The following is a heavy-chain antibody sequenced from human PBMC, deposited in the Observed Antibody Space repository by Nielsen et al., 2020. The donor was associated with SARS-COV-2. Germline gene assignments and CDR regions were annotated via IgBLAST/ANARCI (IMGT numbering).Heavy chain of an antibody. Sequence: SVKVSCKASGFVLTYYAVHWVRQAPGQGLEWVGWLNPGNGDTTYSQKFQGRVSLTRDTPATTAYMELSSLRSEDTAVYFCARGNCSGTTCYGLDYWGQGTLVSVSS. CDR3: ARGNCSGTTCYGLDY. CDR2: LNPGNGDT. V-gene: IGHV1-3*01. CDR1: GFVLTYYA. D-gene: IGHD2-15*01. J-gene: IGHJ4*02.